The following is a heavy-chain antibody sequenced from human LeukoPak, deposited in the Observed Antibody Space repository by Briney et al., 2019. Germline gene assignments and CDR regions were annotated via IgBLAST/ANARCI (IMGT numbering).Heavy chain of an antibody. CDR3: AREARGVDY. CDR2: ISSSSSTI. D-gene: IGHD6-6*01. V-gene: IGHV3-48*01. CDR1: GLTFSSYS. J-gene: IGHJ4*02. Sequence: PGGSLRLSCAASGLTFSSYSMIWVRQAPGKGLEWVSYISSSSSTIYYADSVKGRFTISRDNAKNSLYLQMNSLRAEDTAVYYCAREARGVDYWGQGTLVTVSS.